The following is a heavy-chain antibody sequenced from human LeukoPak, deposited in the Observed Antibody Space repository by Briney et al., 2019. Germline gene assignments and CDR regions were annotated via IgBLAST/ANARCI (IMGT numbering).Heavy chain of an antibody. CDR2: IYSSGST. V-gene: IGHV4-34*01. J-gene: IGHJ4*02. Sequence: SETLSLTCAVYGGSFSGYYWSWIRQPPGKGLEWIGTIYSSGSTYYIPSLKSRLTMSIDTSKNQFSLKLSSVTAADTAVYYCARHSSSWSPNPDYWGQGTLVIVSS. CDR1: GGSFSGYY. CDR3: ARHSSSWSPNPDY. D-gene: IGHD6-13*01.